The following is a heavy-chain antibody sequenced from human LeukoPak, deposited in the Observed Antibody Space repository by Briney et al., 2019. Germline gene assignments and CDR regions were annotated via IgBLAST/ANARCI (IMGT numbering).Heavy chain of an antibody. V-gene: IGHV4-39*07. J-gene: IGHJ5*02. CDR3: ARGARYYYDSSHANWFDP. CDR1: GGSISSSSYY. D-gene: IGHD3-22*01. Sequence: SETLSLTCTVSGGSISSSSYYWGWIRQPPGKGLEWIGSIYYSGSTYYNPSLKSRVTISVDTSKNQFSLKLSSVTAADTAVYYCARGARYYYDSSHANWFDPWGQGTLVTVSS. CDR2: IYYSGST.